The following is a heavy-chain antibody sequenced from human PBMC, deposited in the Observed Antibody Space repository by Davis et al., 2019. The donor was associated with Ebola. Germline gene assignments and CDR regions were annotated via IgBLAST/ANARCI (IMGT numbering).Heavy chain of an antibody. J-gene: IGHJ4*02. CDR2: ISNSGGST. CDR1: GFTFSSYA. Sequence: GGSLRLSCAASGFTFSSYAMSWVRQAPGKGLEWVSAISNSGGSTYYADSVKGRFTISRDNSKNTLYLQMNSLRAEDTAVYYCAKDRSPTIFGVVTFRFDYWGQGTLVTVSS. V-gene: IGHV3-23*01. D-gene: IGHD3-3*01. CDR3: AKDRSPTIFGVVTFRFDY.